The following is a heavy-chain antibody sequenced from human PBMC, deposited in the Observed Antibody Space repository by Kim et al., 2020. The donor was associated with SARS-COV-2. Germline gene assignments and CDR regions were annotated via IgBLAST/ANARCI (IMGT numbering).Heavy chain of an antibody. D-gene: IGHD6-13*01. CDR3: ARGGYDSAYSSSWSPKYYYYGMDV. V-gene: IGHV3-11*06. Sequence: GGSLRLSCAASGFTFSDYYMSWIRQAPGKGLEWVSYISSSSSYTNYADSVKGRFTISRDNAKNSLYLQMNSLRAEDTAVYYCARGGYDSAYSSSWSPKYYYYGMDVWGQGTTVTVSS. J-gene: IGHJ6*02. CDR2: ISSSSSYT. CDR1: GFTFSDYY.